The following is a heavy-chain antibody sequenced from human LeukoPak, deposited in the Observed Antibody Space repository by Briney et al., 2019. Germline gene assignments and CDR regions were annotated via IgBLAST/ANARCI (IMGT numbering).Heavy chain of an antibody. D-gene: IGHD6-19*01. Sequence: NASQTLSLTCAGYGGSFSGYYWSWIRQPPGKGLEWIGEINHSGSTNYNPSLKSRVAISVDTSKNQFSLKLSSVTAADTAVYYCCAVAGTYWGQGTLVTVSS. CDR3: CAVAGTY. CDR1: GGSFSGYY. V-gene: IGHV4-34*01. J-gene: IGHJ4*02. CDR2: INHSGST.